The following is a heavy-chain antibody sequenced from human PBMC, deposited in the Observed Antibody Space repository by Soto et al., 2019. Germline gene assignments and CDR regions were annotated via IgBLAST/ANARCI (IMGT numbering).Heavy chain of an antibody. J-gene: IGHJ5*02. D-gene: IGHD3-16*01. Sequence: GGSLRLSCAASGFTFSSYAMSWVRQAPGKGLEWVSAISGSGGSTYYADSVKGRFTISRDNSKNTLYLQMNSLRAEDTAVYYCAKDPPIYDYIWGAPEDWFDPWGQGTLVTVSS. CDR3: AKDPPIYDYIWGAPEDWFDP. CDR1: GFTFSSYA. V-gene: IGHV3-23*01. CDR2: ISGSGGST.